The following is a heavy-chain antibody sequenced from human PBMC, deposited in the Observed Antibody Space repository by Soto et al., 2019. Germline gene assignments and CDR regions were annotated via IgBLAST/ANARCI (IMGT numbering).Heavy chain of an antibody. CDR2: ISAYNGNT. Sequence: ASVKVSCKASGYTFTSYDISWVRQAPGQGLEWMGWISAYNGNTNYAQKLQGRVTMTTDTSTSTAYMELRSLRSDDTAVYYCAGSGYYYQDDAFDIWGQGTMVTVSS. CDR1: GYTFTSYD. CDR3: AGSGYYYQDDAFDI. J-gene: IGHJ3*02. D-gene: IGHD3-22*01. V-gene: IGHV1-18*01.